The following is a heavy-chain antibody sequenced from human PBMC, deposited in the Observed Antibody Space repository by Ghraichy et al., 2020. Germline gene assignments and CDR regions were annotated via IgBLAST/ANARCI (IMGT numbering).Heavy chain of an antibody. CDR3: ARPDDSSGYYTY. Sequence: SVKVSCKASGGTFSSYAISWVRQAPGQGLEWMGGIIPIFGTTNYAQKFQGRVTITADESTSTAYMELSSLRSEDTAVYYCARPDDSSGYYTYWGQGTLVTVSS. J-gene: IGHJ4*02. CDR2: IIPIFGTT. CDR1: GGTFSSYA. V-gene: IGHV1-69*13. D-gene: IGHD3-22*01.